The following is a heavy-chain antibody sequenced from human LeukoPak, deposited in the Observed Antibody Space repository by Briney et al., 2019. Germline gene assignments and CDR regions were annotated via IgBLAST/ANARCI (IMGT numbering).Heavy chain of an antibody. CDR1: GFTFDDYS. CDR2: ISWDGGNR. V-gene: IGHV3-43*01. Sequence: GGSLRLSCAASGFTFDDYSMHWVRQAPGKGLEWVSLISWDGGNREYADSVKGRFTISRDNSRNSLFLQMNSLTTEDTAFYYCAKDYSGSGPFDYWGQGTLVTVSS. D-gene: IGHD6-25*01. J-gene: IGHJ4*02. CDR3: AKDYSGSGPFDY.